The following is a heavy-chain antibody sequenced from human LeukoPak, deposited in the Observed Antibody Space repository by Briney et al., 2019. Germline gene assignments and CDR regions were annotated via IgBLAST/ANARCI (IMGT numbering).Heavy chain of an antibody. CDR2: IQSSGST. Sequence: SETLSLTCTVSGGSIRSYYWNWIRQPAGKGLEWIGRIQSSGSTNHNPSLKSRVTISLDTSKNQFSLKLSSVTAADTAVYFCARGTYGYYMDVWGKGTTVTVSS. J-gene: IGHJ6*03. D-gene: IGHD4-17*01. CDR3: ARGTYGYYMDV. CDR1: GGSIRSYY. V-gene: IGHV4-4*07.